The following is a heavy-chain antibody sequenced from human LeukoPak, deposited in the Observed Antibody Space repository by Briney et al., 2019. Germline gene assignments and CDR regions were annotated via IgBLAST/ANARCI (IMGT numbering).Heavy chain of an antibody. CDR3: AGEGEGITMVRGVSSRDAFDI. Sequence: ASVKVSCKASGYTFTGYYMHWVRQAPGQGLEWMGWINPNSGGTNYAQKFQGRVTMTRDTSISTAYMELSRLRSDDTAVYYCAGEGEGITMVRGVSSRDAFDIWGQGTMVTVSS. D-gene: IGHD3-10*01. V-gene: IGHV1-2*02. CDR1: GYTFTGYY. J-gene: IGHJ3*02. CDR2: INPNSGGT.